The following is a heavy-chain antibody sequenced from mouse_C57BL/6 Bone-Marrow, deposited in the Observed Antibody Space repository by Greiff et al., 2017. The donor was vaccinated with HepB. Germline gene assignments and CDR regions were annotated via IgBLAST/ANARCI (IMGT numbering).Heavy chain of an antibody. CDR3: ADITTVVEGAY. CDR2: IHPNSGST. V-gene: IGHV1-64*01. Sequence: QVQLKQPGAELVKPGASVKLSCKASGYTFTSYWMHWVKQRPGQGLEWIGMIHPNSGSTNYNEKFKSKATLTVDKSSSTAYMQLSSLTSEDSAVYYCADITTVVEGAYWGQGTLVTVSA. J-gene: IGHJ3*01. D-gene: IGHD1-1*01. CDR1: GYTFTSYW.